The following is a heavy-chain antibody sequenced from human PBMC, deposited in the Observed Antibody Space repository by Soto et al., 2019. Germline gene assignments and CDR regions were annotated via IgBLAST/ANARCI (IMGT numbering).Heavy chain of an antibody. CDR3: AGTTSHQWYYMDV. D-gene: IGHD1-7*01. V-gene: IGHV6-1*01. Sequence: PSQTLSLTCAISGDSVSSNSAAWNWIRLSPSRGLEWLARTYYGSRWYNDYAVSVRSRITVNPDTSKSQFSLQLTSVTPEDTAVYYCAGTTSHQWYYMDVWGKGTTVTVSS. CDR1: GDSVSSNSAA. J-gene: IGHJ6*03. CDR2: TYYGSRWYN.